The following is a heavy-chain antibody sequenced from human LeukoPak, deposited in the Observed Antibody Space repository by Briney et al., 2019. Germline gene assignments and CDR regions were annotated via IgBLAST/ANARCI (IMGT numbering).Heavy chain of an antibody. CDR2: LSGTGGNT. D-gene: IGHD2-21*02. CDR3: AKAWALTYLGGVDS. Sequence: GRSLRLSCAASAFTFSSYAMAWVRQAPGKGLEWVSTLSGTGGNTYYADSVRGRFTISRDNSKNTLYLQMNSLRAEDTAVYYCAKAWALTYLGGVDSWGQGTLVTVSS. V-gene: IGHV3-23*01. J-gene: IGHJ4*02. CDR1: AFTFSSYA.